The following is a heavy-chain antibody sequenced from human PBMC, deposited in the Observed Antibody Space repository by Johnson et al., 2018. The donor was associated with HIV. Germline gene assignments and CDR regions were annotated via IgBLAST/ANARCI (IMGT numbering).Heavy chain of an antibody. CDR3: VRENEVDAFDI. V-gene: IGHV3-30-3*01. J-gene: IGHJ3*02. CDR1: GLNFSDYG. CDR2: ISFDGNNE. Sequence: QVQLVESGGGVVRPGTSVRVSCVVSGLNFSDYGFHWVRQAPGQGLEWVAVISFDGNNESYAASVKGRSTISRDNSNNTLYLHMNSLRTEDTAVYFCVRENEVDAFDIWGQGTMVTVSS.